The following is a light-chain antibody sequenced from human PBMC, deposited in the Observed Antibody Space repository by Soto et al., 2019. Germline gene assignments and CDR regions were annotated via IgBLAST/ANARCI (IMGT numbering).Light chain of an antibody. CDR3: QSADSSGTYPHVV. J-gene: IGLJ2*01. CDR1: TFPKQP. CDR2: RGN. Sequence: SYELTQPPSVSVSPGQTARITCSGETFPKQPAYWYQQKPGQAPVVVIHRGNERPSGMPERFSGSSSGTTVTLTISGVQAEDEADYYCQSADSSGTYPHVVFGGGTKVTVL. V-gene: IGLV3-25*03.